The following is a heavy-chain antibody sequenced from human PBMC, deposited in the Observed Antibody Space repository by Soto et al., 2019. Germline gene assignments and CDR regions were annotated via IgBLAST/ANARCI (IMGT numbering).Heavy chain of an antibody. CDR2: ISAYNGNT. CDR1: GYTFTSYG. V-gene: IGHV1-18*04. Sequence: VASVKVSCKASGYTFTSYGISWVRQAPGQGLEWMGWISAYNGNTNYAQKLQGRVTMTTDTSTSTAYMELRSLRSDDTAVYYCARDPPTYCSSTSCYTGGAFYYGMDVWGQGTTVTVSS. CDR3: ARDPPTYCSSTSCYTGGAFYYGMDV. D-gene: IGHD2-2*02. J-gene: IGHJ6*02.